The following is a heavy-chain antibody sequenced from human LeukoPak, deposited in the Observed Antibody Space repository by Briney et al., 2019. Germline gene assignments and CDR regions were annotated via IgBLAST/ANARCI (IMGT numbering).Heavy chain of an antibody. CDR3: ARETSYDSSGYLDY. Sequence: GGSLRLSCAASGFTFSSYAMSWVRQAPGKGLEWVSAISGSGGSTYYADSVKGRFTISRDNSKNTLYLQMNSLRAEDTAVYYCARETSYDSSGYLDYWGQGTLVTVSS. V-gene: IGHV3-23*01. J-gene: IGHJ4*02. CDR1: GFTFSSYA. D-gene: IGHD3-22*01. CDR2: ISGSGGST.